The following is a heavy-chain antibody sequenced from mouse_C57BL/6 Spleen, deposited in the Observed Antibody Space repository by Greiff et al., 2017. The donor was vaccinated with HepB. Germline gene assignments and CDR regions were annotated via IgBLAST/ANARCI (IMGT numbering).Heavy chain of an antibody. CDR3: ARRLLRPFAY. Sequence: QVQLQQPGAELVKPGASVKLSCKASGYTFTSYWIQWVKQRPGQGLEWIGEIDPSDSYTNYNQKFKGKATLTVDTSSSTAYMQLSSLTSEDSAVYYCARRLLRPFAYWGQGTLVTVSA. J-gene: IGHJ3*01. CDR2: IDPSDSYT. V-gene: IGHV1-50*01. D-gene: IGHD1-2*01. CDR1: GYTFTSYW.